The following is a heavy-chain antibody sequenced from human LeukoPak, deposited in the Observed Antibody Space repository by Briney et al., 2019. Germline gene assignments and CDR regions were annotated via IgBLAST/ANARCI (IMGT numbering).Heavy chain of an antibody. CDR1: GFTFSSYS. CDR3: ARITGYGSGSYTPYYYYYYMDV. CDR2: ISSSSSYI. V-gene: IGHV3-21*01. J-gene: IGHJ6*03. D-gene: IGHD3-10*01. Sequence: GGSLRLSCAASGFTFSSYSMNWVRQAPGKGLEWVSSISSSSSYIYYADSVKGRFTISRDNAKNSPYLQMNSLRAEDAAVYYCARITGYGSGSYTPYYYYYYMDVWGKGTTVTVSS.